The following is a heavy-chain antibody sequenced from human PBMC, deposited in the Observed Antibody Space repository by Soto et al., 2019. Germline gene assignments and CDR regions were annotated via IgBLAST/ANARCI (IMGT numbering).Heavy chain of an antibody. D-gene: IGHD3-22*01. J-gene: IGHJ3*02. CDR1: GGTFSSYA. Sequence: QVQLVQSGAEVKKPGSSVKVSCKASGGTFSSYAISWVRQAPGQGLEWMGGIIPIFGTANYAQKFQGRVTITADESTSTAYMELSSLRSEDTAVYYCARDTYDSSGYYYGGAFDIGGQGTMVTVSS. CDR2: IIPIFGTA. CDR3: ARDTYDSSGYYYGGAFDI. V-gene: IGHV1-69*01.